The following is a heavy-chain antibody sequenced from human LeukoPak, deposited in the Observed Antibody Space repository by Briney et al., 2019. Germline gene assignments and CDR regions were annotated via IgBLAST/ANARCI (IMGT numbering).Heavy chain of an antibody. D-gene: IGHD6-6*01. J-gene: IGHJ4*02. V-gene: IGHV1-69*05. CDR1: GGTFSSYA. Sequence: SSVKISGKTSGGTFSSYAISWVRQAPGQGRECMGGIITVFGTAKYAQKFQGRATNTTDESTSTAYMELSSLRSEDTAVYYCARVRIEARNYFDYWGQGTLVTVSS. CDR3: ARVRIEARNYFDY. CDR2: IITVFGTA.